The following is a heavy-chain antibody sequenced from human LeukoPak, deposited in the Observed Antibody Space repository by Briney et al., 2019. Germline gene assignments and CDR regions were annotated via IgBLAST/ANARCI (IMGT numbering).Heavy chain of an antibody. Sequence: GGSLRLSCAASGFTFSTYSMNWVRQAPGKGLEWVSSISSSSHYIYYADSVKGRFTISRDNAKNSLYLEMNSLRGGDTAVYFCARDPWGGYSYWGQGSLVTVSS. CDR3: ARDPWGGYSY. J-gene: IGHJ4*02. D-gene: IGHD5-12*01. CDR1: GFTFSTYS. CDR2: ISSSSHYI. V-gene: IGHV3-21*01.